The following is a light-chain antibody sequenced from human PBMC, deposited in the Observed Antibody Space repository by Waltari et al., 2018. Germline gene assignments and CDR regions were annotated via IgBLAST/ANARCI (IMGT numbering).Light chain of an antibody. CDR2: EVI. CDR3: CSYAGSAPRLV. J-gene: IGLJ3*02. V-gene: IGLV2-23*02. CDR1: STNVGSYDL. Sequence: HSALPQPASVSGSPGPSITISCTGTSTNVGSYDLVSWYQFRPGEVPKLLIYEVIKRPSGVSDRFSGSKSDNTASLTISRLQAEDEAAYYCCSYAGSAPRLVFGGGTNLTVL.